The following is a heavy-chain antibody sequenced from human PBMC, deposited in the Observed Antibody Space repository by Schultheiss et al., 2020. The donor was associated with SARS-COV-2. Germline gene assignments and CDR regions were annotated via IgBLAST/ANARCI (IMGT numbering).Heavy chain of an antibody. CDR3: ARYYDFWSGYRYGMDV. CDR2: IFYSGTS. D-gene: IGHD3-3*01. Sequence: SETLSLTCAVYGGSFSGYYWSWIRQPPGKGLEWIGSIFYSGTSYYNVSLKSRVIISVDTSKNQFSLKLSSVTAADTAVYYCARYYDFWSGYRYGMDVWGQGTTVTVSS. V-gene: IGHV4-34*12. J-gene: IGHJ6*02. CDR1: GGSFSGYY.